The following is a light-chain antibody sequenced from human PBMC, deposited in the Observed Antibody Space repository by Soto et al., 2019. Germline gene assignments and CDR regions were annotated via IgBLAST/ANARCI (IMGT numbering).Light chain of an antibody. CDR1: KNDIGVYDF. CDR2: EVV. CDR3: CSYAGSYTHV. V-gene: IGLV2-8*01. J-gene: IGLJ1*01. Sequence: QSVLTQPPSASGSPGQSVTISCTGTKNDIGVYDFVSWYQHHPGKAPRLIIYEVVQRPSGVPDRFSGSKSGNTASLTVSGLQAEDEADYYCCSYAGSYTHVFGTGTKLTVL.